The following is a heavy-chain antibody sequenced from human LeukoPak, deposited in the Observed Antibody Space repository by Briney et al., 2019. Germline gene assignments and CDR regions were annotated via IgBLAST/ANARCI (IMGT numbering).Heavy chain of an antibody. Sequence: SETLSLTCTVSGGSISSYYWSWIRQPPGKGLEWIGEIYHSRSTNYNPSLKGRVTISVDKSKNQFSLKLSSVTAADTAVYYCASGMTTVTETDAFDIWGQGTMVTVSS. CDR2: IYHSRST. V-gene: IGHV4-59*12. CDR3: ASGMTTVTETDAFDI. J-gene: IGHJ3*02. CDR1: GGSISSYY. D-gene: IGHD4-17*01.